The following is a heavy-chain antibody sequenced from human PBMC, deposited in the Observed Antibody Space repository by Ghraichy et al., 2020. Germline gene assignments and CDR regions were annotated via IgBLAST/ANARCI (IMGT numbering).Heavy chain of an antibody. CDR2: IYYSGST. D-gene: IGHD2-21*02. J-gene: IGHJ2*01. V-gene: IGHV4-59*01. CDR1: GGSISSYY. CDR3: AREGCCGDCDEGYFDL. Sequence: SETLSLTCTVSGGSISSYYLSWIRQPPGKGLEWIGYIYYSGSTNYNPSLKSRVTISVDTSKNQFSLKLSSVTAADTAVYYCAREGCCGDCDEGYFDLWGRGTLVTVSS.